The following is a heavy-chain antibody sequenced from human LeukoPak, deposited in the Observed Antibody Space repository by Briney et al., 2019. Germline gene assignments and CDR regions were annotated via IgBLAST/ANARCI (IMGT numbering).Heavy chain of an antibody. CDR2: IIPIFGTA. CDR3: ARGPTLIWRHYFDY. Sequence: GASVKVSCKASGGTFSSYAISWVRQAPGQGLEWMGGIIPIFGTANYAQKFQGRVTITTDESTSTAYMELSSLRSEDTAVYYCARGPTLIWRHYFDYWGQGTLVTVSS. D-gene: IGHD2-21*01. V-gene: IGHV1-69*05. CDR1: GGTFSSYA. J-gene: IGHJ4*02.